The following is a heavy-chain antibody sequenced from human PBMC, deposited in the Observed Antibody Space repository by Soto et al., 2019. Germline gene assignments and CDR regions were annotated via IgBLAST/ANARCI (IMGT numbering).Heavy chain of an antibody. CDR1: GFTFSSYA. CDR2: IGGSGGST. Sequence: GGSLRLSCAASGFTFSSYAMSWVRQAPGKGREWVSAIGGSGGSTYYADSVKGRLTISRDNSKNTLYLQMNSLRAEDTAVYSCAKDLLCKPATQDTYYYYGMDVWGQGTTVTVSS. D-gene: IGHD2-15*01. V-gene: IGHV3-23*01. CDR3: AKDLLCKPATQDTYYYYGMDV. J-gene: IGHJ6*02.